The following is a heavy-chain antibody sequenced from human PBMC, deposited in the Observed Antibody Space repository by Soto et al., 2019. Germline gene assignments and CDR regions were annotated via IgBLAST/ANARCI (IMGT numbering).Heavy chain of an antibody. Sequence: QVQLVQSGAEEKKPGASVKVSCKASGYTFTSYAMHWVRQAPGQRLEWMGWINAGNGNTKYSQKFQGRVTITRDTSASTSYMELSSLRSEDTAVYYCARAVAVPADFDYWGQGTLVTVSS. CDR3: ARAVAVPADFDY. V-gene: IGHV1-3*05. CDR1: GYTFTSYA. J-gene: IGHJ4*02. CDR2: INAGNGNT. D-gene: IGHD6-19*01.